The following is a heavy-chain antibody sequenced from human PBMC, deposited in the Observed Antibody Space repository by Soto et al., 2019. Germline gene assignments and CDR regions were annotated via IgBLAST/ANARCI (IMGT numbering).Heavy chain of an antibody. CDR3: ARDGQWLVRRKYYGLDV. CDR2: IYYSGST. D-gene: IGHD6-19*01. V-gene: IGHV4-31*03. J-gene: IGHJ6*02. Sequence: SETLSLTCTVSGGSISSGGYYWSWIRQHPGKGLEWIGYIYYSGSTYYNPSLKSRVTISVDTSENQFSLKLSSVTAADTAVYYCARDGQWLVRRKYYGLDVWGQGTTVTV. CDR1: GGSISSGGYY.